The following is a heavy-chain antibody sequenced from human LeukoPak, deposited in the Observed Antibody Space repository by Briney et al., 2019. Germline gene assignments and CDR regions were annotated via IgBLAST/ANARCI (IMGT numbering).Heavy chain of an antibody. Sequence: SETLSLTCAVYGGSFSGYYWSWIRQPPGKGLEWIGEINHSGSTNYNPSLKSRVTISVDTSKNQFSLKLSSVTAADTAVYYCARWNIVATYYYYYGMDVWGQGTTVTVSS. CDR1: GGSFSGYY. D-gene: IGHD5-12*01. CDR2: INHSGST. J-gene: IGHJ6*02. CDR3: ARWNIVATYYYYYGMDV. V-gene: IGHV4-34*01.